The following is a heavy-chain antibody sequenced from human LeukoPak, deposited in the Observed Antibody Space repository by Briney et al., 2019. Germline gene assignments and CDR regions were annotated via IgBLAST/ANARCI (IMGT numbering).Heavy chain of an antibody. CDR3: ARDWDFWSGYYFDY. Sequence: ASVKVSCKASGYTFTGYYMHWVRQAPGQGLEWMGWINPNSGGTNYAQKFQGRVTMTRDTSISTAYMELSRLRSDDTAVYYCARDWDFWSGYYFDYWGQGTLVTVSS. D-gene: IGHD3-3*01. J-gene: IGHJ4*02. V-gene: IGHV1-2*02. CDR2: INPNSGGT. CDR1: GYTFTGYY.